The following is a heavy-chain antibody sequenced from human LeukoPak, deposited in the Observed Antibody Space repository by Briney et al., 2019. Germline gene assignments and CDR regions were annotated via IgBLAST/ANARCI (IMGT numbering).Heavy chain of an antibody. Sequence: GSSVKVSCKASGGIFNNFAISWVRQAPEQGLEWMGRISPIFGTIKNAQKFQGRVTITTDESTSTTYMELSSLRSEDTAVYYCASSGVEYDYDSSGYYDAFDIWGQGTMVTISS. J-gene: IGHJ3*02. V-gene: IGHV1-69*05. CDR3: ASSGVEYDYDSSGYYDAFDI. D-gene: IGHD3-22*01. CDR2: ISPIFGTI. CDR1: GGIFNNFA.